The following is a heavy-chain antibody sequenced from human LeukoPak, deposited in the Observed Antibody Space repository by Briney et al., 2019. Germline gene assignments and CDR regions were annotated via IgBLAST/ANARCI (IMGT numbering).Heavy chain of an antibody. D-gene: IGHD7-27*01. CDR3: AKDGGLWVSAHWGDS. CDR2: ITTGGPNT. V-gene: IGHV3-23*01. Sequence: GGSLGLSCTASGFTFSSYTMSWVRQAPGKGLKWVSTITTGGPNTYYADSVKGRFTVSRDDSKNTLYLQMNSLRAEDTAVYYCAKDGGLWVSAHWGDSWGRGTLVTVSS. CDR1: GFTFSSYT. J-gene: IGHJ4*02.